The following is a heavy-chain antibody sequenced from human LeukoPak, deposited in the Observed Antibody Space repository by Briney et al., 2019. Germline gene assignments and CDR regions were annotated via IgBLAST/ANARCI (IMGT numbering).Heavy chain of an antibody. V-gene: IGHV3-23*01. Sequence: GGALRISCATSGFTFSRYAMSLVRQAPGKGLEGVSAISGSGGSTYYADSVKGRFTISRDNSKNTLYLQMNSLRAEDTAVYYCAKSRIAVAATPQDYWGQGTLVTVSS. CDR2: ISGSGGST. CDR1: GFTFSRYA. D-gene: IGHD6-19*01. J-gene: IGHJ4*02. CDR3: AKSRIAVAATPQDY.